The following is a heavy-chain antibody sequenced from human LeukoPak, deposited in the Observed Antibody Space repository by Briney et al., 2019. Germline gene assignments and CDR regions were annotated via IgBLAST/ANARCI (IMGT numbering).Heavy chain of an antibody. CDR3: ARDAGYQLLYYYYYYMDV. CDR1: GGSISSYY. CDR2: IYTSGST. V-gene: IGHV4-4*07. J-gene: IGHJ6*03. Sequence: PSETLSLTCTVSGGSISSYYWSWIRQPAGKGLEWIGRIYTSGSTNYNPSLKSRVTMSVDTSKNQFSLKLSSVTAADTAVYYCARDAGYQLLYYYYYYMDVWGKGTTVTISS. D-gene: IGHD2-2*01.